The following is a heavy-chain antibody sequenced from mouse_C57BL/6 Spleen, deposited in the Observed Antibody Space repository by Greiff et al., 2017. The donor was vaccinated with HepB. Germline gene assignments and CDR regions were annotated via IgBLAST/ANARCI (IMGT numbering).Heavy chain of an antibody. CDR3: ARYPLYDYDGWDY. CDR2: IYPGSGST. CDR1: GYTFTSYW. D-gene: IGHD2-4*01. V-gene: IGHV1-55*01. Sequence: QVQLQQPGAELVKPGASVKMSCKASGYTFTSYWITWVKQRPGQGLEWIGDIYPGSGSTNYNEKFKSKATLTVDTSSSTAYMQLSSLTSEDSAVYYCARYPLYDYDGWDYWGQGTSVTVSS. J-gene: IGHJ4*01.